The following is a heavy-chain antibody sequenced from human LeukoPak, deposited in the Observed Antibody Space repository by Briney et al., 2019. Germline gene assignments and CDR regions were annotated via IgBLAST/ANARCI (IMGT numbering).Heavy chain of an antibody. J-gene: IGHJ3*02. CDR2: INHSGST. CDR1: GGSFSGYY. D-gene: IGHD3-10*01. V-gene: IGHV4-34*01. CDR3: ARGEHYGSGSYYNVNAFDI. Sequence: PSETLSLTCAVYGGSFSGYYWSWIRQPPGKGLEWIGEINHSGSTNYNPSLKSRVTISVDTSKNQFSLKLSSVTAADTAVYYCARGEHYGSGSYYNVNAFDIWGQGTMVTVSS.